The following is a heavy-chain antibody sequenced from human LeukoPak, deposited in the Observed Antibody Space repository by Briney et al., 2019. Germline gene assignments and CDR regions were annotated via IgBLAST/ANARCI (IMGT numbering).Heavy chain of an antibody. CDR1: GGSISSYY. D-gene: IGHD2-15*01. CDR2: IYYSGST. V-gene: IGHV4-59*12. Sequence: PSETLSLTCTVSGGSISSYYWSWIRQPPGKGLEWIGYIYYSGSTNYNPSLKSRVTISVDTSKNQFSLKLSSVTAADTAVYYCAREGGSVGLYWGQGTLVTVSS. CDR3: AREGGSVGLY. J-gene: IGHJ4*02.